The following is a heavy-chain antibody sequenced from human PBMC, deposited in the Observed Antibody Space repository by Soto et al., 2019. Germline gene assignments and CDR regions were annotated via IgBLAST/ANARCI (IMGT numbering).Heavy chain of an antibody. CDR3: ARGVTVFGLVSRFWFDP. CDR2: IYNSGIT. D-gene: IGHD3-3*01. CDR1: GGSISSGDYF. Sequence: SETLSLTCTVSGGSISSGDYFWSWVRQSPGKGLEWIGHIYNSGITYYNPSLKSRVVISIDTTRNQFSLRLNSLTAADRAVYFCARGVTVFGLVSRFWFDPWG. V-gene: IGHV4-30-4*01. J-gene: IGHJ5*02.